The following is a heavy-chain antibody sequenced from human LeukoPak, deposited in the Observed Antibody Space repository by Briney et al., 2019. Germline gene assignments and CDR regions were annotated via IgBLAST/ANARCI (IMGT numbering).Heavy chain of an antibody. Sequence: GASVKVSCKVSGYTLTELSMHWVRQAHGKGLEWMGGFDPEDGETIYAQKFQGRVTMTEDTSTDTAYMELSSLRSEDTAVYYCATQRSGSYYKGAFDIWGQGTMVTVSS. D-gene: IGHD3-10*01. J-gene: IGHJ3*02. CDR3: ATQRSGSYYKGAFDI. CDR2: FDPEDGET. CDR1: GYTLTELS. V-gene: IGHV1-24*01.